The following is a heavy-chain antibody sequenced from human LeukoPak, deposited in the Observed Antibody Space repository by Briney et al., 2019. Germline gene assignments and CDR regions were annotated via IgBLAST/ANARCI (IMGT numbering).Heavy chain of an antibody. CDR3: ARNDHFWSGYYRY. CDR2: IKDGRAT. Sequence: PSETLSLTCVVYGGSFDDYYWTWIRQSAGKGLEWIGEIKDGRATTYNPSLTGRATLSVDTSKNQFSLNLTSVDAADTAVYYCARNDHFWSGYYRYWGQGTLVTVSS. CDR1: GGSFDDYY. V-gene: IGHV4-34*01. J-gene: IGHJ4*02. D-gene: IGHD3-3*02.